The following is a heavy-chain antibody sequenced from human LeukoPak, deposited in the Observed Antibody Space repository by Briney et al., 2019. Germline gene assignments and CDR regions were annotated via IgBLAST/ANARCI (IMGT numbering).Heavy chain of an antibody. CDR1: GGTFSSYA. D-gene: IGHD3-9*01. CDR3: ARDAGILTGYFFGMDV. CDR2: IIPIFGTA. Sequence: SVKVSCKASGGTFSSYAISWVRQAPGQGLEWMGGIIPIFGTANYAQKFQGRVTITADESTSTAYMELSRLRSEDTAVYYCARDAGILTGYFFGMDVWGKGTTVTVSS. V-gene: IGHV1-69*13. J-gene: IGHJ6*04.